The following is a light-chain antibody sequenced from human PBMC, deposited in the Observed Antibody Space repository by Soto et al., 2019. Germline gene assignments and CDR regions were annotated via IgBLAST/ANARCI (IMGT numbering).Light chain of an antibody. Sequence: QPVLTQPPSVSGAPGQRVTISCTGSTSNIGAGYDVHWYQQLPGTAPRLLMYDNSNRPSGVPDRFSGSKSGTSASLAITGLQAEDEADYYCQSYDSSLSGYVFGSGTKLTVL. J-gene: IGLJ1*01. CDR2: DNS. V-gene: IGLV1-40*01. CDR3: QSYDSSLSGYV. CDR1: TSNIGAGYD.